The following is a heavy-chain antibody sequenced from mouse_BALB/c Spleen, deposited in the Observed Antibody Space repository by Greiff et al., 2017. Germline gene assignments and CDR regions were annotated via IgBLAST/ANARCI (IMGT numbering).Heavy chain of an antibody. CDR1: GFTFSSYA. D-gene: IGHD2-3*01. J-gene: IGHJ3*01. Sequence: EVMLVESGGGLVKPGGSLKLSCAASGFTFSSYAMSWVRQSPEKRLEWVAEISSGGSYTYYPDTVTGRFTISRDNAKNTLYLEMSSLRSEDTAMYYCARRGDGYLGWFAYWGQGTLVTVSA. V-gene: IGHV5-9-4*01. CDR2: ISSGGSYT. CDR3: ARRGDGYLGWFAY.